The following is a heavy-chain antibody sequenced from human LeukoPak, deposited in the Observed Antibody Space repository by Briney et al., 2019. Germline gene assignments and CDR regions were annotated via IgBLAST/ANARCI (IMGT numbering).Heavy chain of an antibody. CDR3: TAIRPDY. V-gene: IGHV3-74*01. D-gene: IGHD2-21*02. CDR1: GFTFSTSW. J-gene: IGHJ4*02. CDR2: IKSDVRST. Sequence: GGSLRLSCAAPGFTFSTSWMHWVRHAPGKGLVWVARIKSDVRSTDYADSVKGRFTISRDDANNILYLQMNSLRAEDAAVYFCTAIRPDYWGQGTVATVSS.